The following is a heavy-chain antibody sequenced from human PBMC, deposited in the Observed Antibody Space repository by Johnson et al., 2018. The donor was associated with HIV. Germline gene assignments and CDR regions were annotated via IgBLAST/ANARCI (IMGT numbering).Heavy chain of an antibody. D-gene: IGHD6-25*01. CDR2: INWNGGRT. CDR3: AKDKRQTAIPQRAFDI. Sequence: EKLVESGGGVVQPGGSLRLSCAASGFTFDDYGMSWVRQAPGKGLEWVSGINWNGGRTGYADSVKGRFTISRDNAKNSLYLQMNSLRAEDTALYYCAKDKRQTAIPQRAFDICGQGTMVTVSS. CDR1: GFTFDDYG. V-gene: IGHV3-20*04. J-gene: IGHJ3*02.